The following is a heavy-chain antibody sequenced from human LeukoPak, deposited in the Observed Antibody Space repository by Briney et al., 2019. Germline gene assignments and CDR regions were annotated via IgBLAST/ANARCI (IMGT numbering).Heavy chain of an antibody. CDR1: GGSISSYY. CDR3: ARDNWRESYFDY. Sequence: SETLSLTCTVSGGSISSYYWSWIRQPPGKGLEWIGYIYYSGSTNYNPSLKSRVTISVDTSKNQFSLKLSSVTAADTAVYYCARDNWRESYFDYWGQGTLVTVSS. J-gene: IGHJ4*02. V-gene: IGHV4-59*01. CDR2: IYYSGST. D-gene: IGHD1-20*01.